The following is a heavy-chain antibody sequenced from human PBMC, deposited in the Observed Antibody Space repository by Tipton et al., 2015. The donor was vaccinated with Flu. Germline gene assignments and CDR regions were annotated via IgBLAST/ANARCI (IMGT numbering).Heavy chain of an antibody. V-gene: IGHV4-38-2*02. CDR3: ARDICGSYCLGAFDI. CDR2: IYHSGST. CDR1: GYSISSGYY. Sequence: TLSLTCAVSGYSISSGYYWGWIRQPPGKGLEWVGNIYHSGSTYYNPSLKSRVTMSIDTSKNHFSLKLSSVTAADTAVYYCARDICGSYCLGAFDIWGQGTMVTVSS. D-gene: IGHD1-26*01. J-gene: IGHJ3*02.